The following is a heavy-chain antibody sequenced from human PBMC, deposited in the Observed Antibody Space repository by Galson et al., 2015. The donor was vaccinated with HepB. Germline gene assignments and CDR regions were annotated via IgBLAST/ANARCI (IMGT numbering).Heavy chain of an antibody. Sequence: SLRLSCAASGFTFGDYAMSWFRQAPGMGLEWVGFIRSKAYGGTTEYAASVKGRFTISRDDSKSIAYLQMNSLKTEDTAVYYCTRLDFWSGYYPDYWGQGTLVTVSS. J-gene: IGHJ4*02. CDR3: TRLDFWSGYYPDY. CDR1: GFTFGDYA. V-gene: IGHV3-49*03. CDR2: IRSKAYGGTT. D-gene: IGHD3-3*01.